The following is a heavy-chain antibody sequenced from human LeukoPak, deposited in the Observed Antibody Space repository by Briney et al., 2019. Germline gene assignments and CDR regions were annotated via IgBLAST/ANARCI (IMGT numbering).Heavy chain of an antibody. CDR1: GYTFTSYA. CDR3: AREELVERLFDY. Sequence: VSVKVSCKASGYTFTSYAMHWVRQAPGQRLEWMGWINAGNGNTKYSQKFQGRVTITRDTSASTAYMELSSLRSEDTAVYYCAREELVERLFDYWGQGTLVTVSS. CDR2: INAGNGNT. V-gene: IGHV1-3*01. J-gene: IGHJ4*02. D-gene: IGHD6-13*01.